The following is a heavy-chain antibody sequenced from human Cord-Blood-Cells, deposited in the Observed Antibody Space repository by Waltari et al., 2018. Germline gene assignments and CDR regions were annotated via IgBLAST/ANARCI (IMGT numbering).Heavy chain of an antibody. CDR3: ARGYSSSWFDY. CDR2: INAGNGNT. V-gene: IGHV1-3*01. Sequence: QVQLVQSGAEVKKPGASVKVACTASGYTFTSYAMHWVRQAPRQRLEWMGWINAGNGNTKYSQKFQGRVTITRDTSESRAYMELSSLRSEDTAVYYCARGYSSSWFDYWGQGTLVTVSS. CDR1: GYTFTSYA. D-gene: IGHD6-13*01. J-gene: IGHJ4*02.